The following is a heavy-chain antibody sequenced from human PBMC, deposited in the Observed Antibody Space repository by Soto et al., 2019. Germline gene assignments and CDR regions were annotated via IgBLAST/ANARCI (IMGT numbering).Heavy chain of an antibody. CDR2: ISYDGSNK. J-gene: IGHJ4*02. Sequence: QVQLVESGGGVVQPGRSLRLSCAASGFTFSSYAMHWVRQAPGKGLEWVAVISYDGSNKYYADSVKGRFTISRDNSKNTLYLQMNSLRAEDTAVYYCARECALYYFDYWGQGTLVTVSS. V-gene: IGHV3-30-3*01. CDR3: ARECALYYFDY. CDR1: GFTFSSYA.